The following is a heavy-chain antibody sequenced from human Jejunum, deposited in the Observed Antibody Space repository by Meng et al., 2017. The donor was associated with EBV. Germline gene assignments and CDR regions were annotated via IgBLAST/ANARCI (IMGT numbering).Heavy chain of an antibody. CDR1: GGSDSRGGYY. CDR2: IYNSEST. V-gene: IGHV4-61*08. J-gene: IGHJ4*02. Sequence: GRGMVKPAETWSLPCTVSGGSDSRGGYYCSWIRQPPGKGLEWIGYIYNSESTNYKSSLKSRVTISVDTSKNQFSLRLSSVTAADTAVYYCARDQNGSYFAYWGQGTLVTVSS. CDR3: ARDQNGSYFAY. D-gene: IGHD1-26*01.